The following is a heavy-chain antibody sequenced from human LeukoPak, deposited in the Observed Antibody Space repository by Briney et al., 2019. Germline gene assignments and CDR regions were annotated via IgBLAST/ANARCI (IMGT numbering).Heavy chain of an antibody. CDR1: GGSISSYY. D-gene: IGHD3-3*01. V-gene: IGHV4-59*01. J-gene: IGHJ3*02. Sequence: SETLSLTCTVSGGSISSYYWSWIRQPPGKGLEWIGYIYYSGSTNYNPSLKSRVTISVDTSKNQFSLKLSSVTAADTAVYYCARYYDFWSGYYAFDIWAQGTMVTVSS. CDR3: ARYYDFWSGYYAFDI. CDR2: IYYSGST.